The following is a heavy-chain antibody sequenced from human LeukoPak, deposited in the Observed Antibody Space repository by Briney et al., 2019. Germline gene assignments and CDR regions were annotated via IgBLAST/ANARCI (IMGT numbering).Heavy chain of an antibody. V-gene: IGHV4-59*01. CDR3: ARENHYDVLTGYSHYWFDP. J-gene: IGHJ5*02. CDR2: IYYSGST. Sequence: SETLSLTCTVSGDSISSYYWSWIRQPPGKGLEWIGYIYYSGSTNYNPSLKSRVTISVDTSKNHFSLKLSSVTAADTAVYYCARENHYDVLTGYSHYWFDPWGQGTLVTVSS. CDR1: GDSISSYY. D-gene: IGHD3-9*01.